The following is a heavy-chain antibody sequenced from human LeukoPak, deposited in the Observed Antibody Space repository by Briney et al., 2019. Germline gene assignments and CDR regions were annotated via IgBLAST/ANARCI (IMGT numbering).Heavy chain of an antibody. CDR2: INSDGSST. CDR3: AKDRYGSGSYYFDY. J-gene: IGHJ4*02. V-gene: IGHV3-74*01. CDR1: GFTFSSYW. D-gene: IGHD3-10*01. Sequence: GGSLRLSCAASGFTFSSYWMHWVRQAPGKGLVWVSRINSDGSSTSYADSVKGRFTISRDNAKNSLYLQMNSLRTEDTALYYCAKDRYGSGSYYFDYWGQGTLVTVSS.